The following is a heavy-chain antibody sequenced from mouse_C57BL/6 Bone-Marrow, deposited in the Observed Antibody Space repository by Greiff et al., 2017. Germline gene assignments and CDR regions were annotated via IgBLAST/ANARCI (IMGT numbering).Heavy chain of an antibody. CDR1: GYTFTEYT. J-gene: IGHJ1*03. Sequence: QVHVKQSGAELVKPGASVKLSCKASGYTFTEYTIHWVKQRSGQGLEWIGWFYPGSGSIKYNEKFKDKATLTADKSSSTVYMELRRLTSEDSAVYFCARHEDGETVSYWYFDVWGTGTTVTVSS. CDR3: ARHEDGETVSYWYFDV. CDR2: FYPGSGSI. V-gene: IGHV1-62-2*01. D-gene: IGHD1-1*01.